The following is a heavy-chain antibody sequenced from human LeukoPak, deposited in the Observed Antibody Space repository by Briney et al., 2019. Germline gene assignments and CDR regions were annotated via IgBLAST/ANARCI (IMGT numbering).Heavy chain of an antibody. D-gene: IGHD2-8*01. J-gene: IGHJ3*02. CDR2: INHSGST. CDR3: ARVRPNGGKGDAFDI. Sequence: SETLSLTCAVYGGSFSGYYWSWIRQPPGKGLEWIGEINHSGSTNYNPSLTSRVTISVDTSKNQFSLKLRSVTAADTAVYYCARVRPNGGKGDAFDIWGQGTMVAVSS. V-gene: IGHV4-34*01. CDR1: GGSFSGYY.